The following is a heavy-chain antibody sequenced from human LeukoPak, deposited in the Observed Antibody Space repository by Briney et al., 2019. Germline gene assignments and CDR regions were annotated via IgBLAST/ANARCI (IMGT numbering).Heavy chain of an antibody. CDR3: ARGGGGATVIIDY. Sequence: PGGSLRLSCAASGFTFSSYSMNWVRQAPGKGLEWVSSISSSSSYIYYADSVKGRFTISRDNAKNSLYLQMNSLRAEDTAVYYCARGGGGATVIIDYWGQGTLVTVSS. CDR2: ISSSSSYI. V-gene: IGHV3-21*01. J-gene: IGHJ4*02. D-gene: IGHD3-16*02. CDR1: GFTFSSYS.